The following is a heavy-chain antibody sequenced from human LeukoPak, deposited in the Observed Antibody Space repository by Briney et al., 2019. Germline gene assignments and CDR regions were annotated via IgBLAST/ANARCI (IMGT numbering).Heavy chain of an antibody. D-gene: IGHD1-26*01. CDR1: GFTFSTYG. V-gene: IGHV3-30*03. Sequence: PGRSLRLSCAASGFTFSTYGMHWVRQAPGKGLEWVAGISYDGSTEQYADSVKGRFTISRDNAKNSLYLQMNSLRAEDTAVYYCARGDSGSYYFDYWGQGTLVTVSS. J-gene: IGHJ4*02. CDR3: ARGDSGSYYFDY. CDR2: ISYDGSTE.